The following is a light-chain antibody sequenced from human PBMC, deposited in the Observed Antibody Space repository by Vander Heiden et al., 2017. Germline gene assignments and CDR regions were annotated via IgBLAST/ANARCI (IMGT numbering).Light chain of an antibody. CDR1: HDISKF. CDR2: DAS. CDR3: QQFGGLPLS. V-gene: IGKV1-33*01. J-gene: IGKJ4*01. Sequence: DFQLTQSPSSLSASVGDRVTITCQASHDISKFLNWYQQKSGKGPKLLIYDASHLQTGVPPRFSGSGSGTHFTLTIRNLQPEDMATYYCQQFGGLPLSFGGGTKVEI.